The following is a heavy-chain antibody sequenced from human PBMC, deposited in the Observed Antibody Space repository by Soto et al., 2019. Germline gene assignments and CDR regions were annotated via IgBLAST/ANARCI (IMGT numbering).Heavy chain of an antibody. CDR1: GYTFTSYG. Sequence: ASVKVSCKASGYTFTSYGISWVRQAPGQGLEWMGWISAYNGNTIYAQKFQGRVTMTEDTSTDTAYMELSSLRSEDTAVYYCAAIAAQTNMYYGMDVWGQGTTVT. D-gene: IGHD6-6*01. CDR3: AAIAAQTNMYYGMDV. J-gene: IGHJ6*02. CDR2: ISAYNGNT. V-gene: IGHV1-18*01.